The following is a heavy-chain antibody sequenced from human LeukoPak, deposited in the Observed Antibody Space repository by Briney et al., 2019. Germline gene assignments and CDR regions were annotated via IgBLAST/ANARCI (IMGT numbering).Heavy chain of an antibody. D-gene: IGHD6-19*01. CDR1: GYTFTSYG. CDR3: ARFAVHRRIAVAGQFGLDY. J-gene: IGHJ4*02. CDR2: ISAYNGNT. V-gene: IGHV1-18*01. Sequence: GASVKVSCKASGYTFTSYGISWVRQAPGQGLEWMGWISAYNGNTNYAQKLQGRVTMTTDTSTSTAYMELSSLRSDDTAVYYCARFAVHRRIAVAGQFGLDYWGQGTLVTVSS.